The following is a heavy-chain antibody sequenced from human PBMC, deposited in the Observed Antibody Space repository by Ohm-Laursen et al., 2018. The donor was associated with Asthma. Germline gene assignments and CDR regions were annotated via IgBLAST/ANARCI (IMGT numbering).Heavy chain of an antibody. J-gene: IGHJ4*02. CDR2: ISSGSSYI. D-gene: IGHD6-6*01. CDR1: GFTFSSYV. CDR3: ARDGAESSIAARNFDY. V-gene: IGHV3-21*01. Sequence: SLRLSCAASGFTFSSYVMGWVRQAPGKGLEWVSSISSGSSYIYYTDSVKGRFTISRDNAKNSLYLQMNSLRAEDTAVYYCARDGAESSIAARNFDYWGQGTLVTVSS.